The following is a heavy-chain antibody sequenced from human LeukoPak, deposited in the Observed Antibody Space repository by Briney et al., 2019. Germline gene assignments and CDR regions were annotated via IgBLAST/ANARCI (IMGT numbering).Heavy chain of an antibody. CDR3: ARSRCSSTSCSSNWFDP. CDR2: IIPILGIA. D-gene: IGHD2-2*01. V-gene: IGHV1-69*04. CDR1: GGTFSSYA. J-gene: IGHJ5*02. Sequence: GASVKVSCKASGGTFSSYAISWVRQAPGQGLEWMGRIIPILGIANYAQKFQGRVTITADKSTSTAYMELSSLRSEDTAVYYCARSRCSSTSCSSNWFDPWGQGTLVNVSS.